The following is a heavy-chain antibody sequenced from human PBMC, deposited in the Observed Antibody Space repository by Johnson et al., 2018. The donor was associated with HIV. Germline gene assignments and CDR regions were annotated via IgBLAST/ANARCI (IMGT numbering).Heavy chain of an antibody. D-gene: IGHD6-6*01. V-gene: IGHV3-30*04. CDR2: ISYDGSNK. CDR3: ASHVGSSVGSAFDI. Sequence: QVQLVESGGGVVQHGRSLRLSCAASGFTFSSYAMHWVRQAPGKGLEWVAVISYDGSNKYYADSVKGRFTISRDNSKNTLYLQMNSLRAEDTAVYYCASHVGSSVGSAFDIWGQGTMVTVSS. J-gene: IGHJ3*02. CDR1: GFTFSSYA.